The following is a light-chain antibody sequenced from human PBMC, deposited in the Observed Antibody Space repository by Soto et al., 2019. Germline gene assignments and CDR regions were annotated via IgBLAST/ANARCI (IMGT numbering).Light chain of an antibody. CDR3: TSWTTSTTMI. CDR1: SSDIGAYNF. V-gene: IGLV2-14*03. J-gene: IGLJ2*01. Sequence: QSALTQPASVSGSPGQSITISCTGTSSDIGAYNFVSWYQQHPGKAPKLMLYDVNIRPSGVSNRFAGSNSGNTASLTISGLHAEDEADYYCTSWTTSTTMIFGGGTKVTVL. CDR2: DVN.